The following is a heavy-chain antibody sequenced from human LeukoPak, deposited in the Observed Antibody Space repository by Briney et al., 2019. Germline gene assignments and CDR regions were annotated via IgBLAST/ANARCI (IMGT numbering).Heavy chain of an antibody. CDR3: ASSGSYYLPLDL. CDR1: GVTFSSYA. V-gene: IGHV3-30-3*01. J-gene: IGHJ2*01. Sequence: GGSLRLSCAASGVTFSSYAMHWVRQAPGKGLEWVAVISYDGSNKYYADSVKGRFTISRDNSKNTLYLQMNSLRAEDTAVYYCASSGSYYLPLDLWGRGTLVTVSS. D-gene: IGHD1-26*01. CDR2: ISYDGSNK.